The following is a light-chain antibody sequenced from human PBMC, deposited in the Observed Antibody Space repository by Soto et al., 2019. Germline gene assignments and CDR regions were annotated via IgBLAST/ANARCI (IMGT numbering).Light chain of an antibody. J-gene: IGKJ2*01. CDR3: QQYSSSPYT. V-gene: IGKV3-20*01. CDR1: QSLTSSY. CDR2: DVS. Sequence: EVVLTQSPATLSVSPGERAILSCRASQSLTSSYFAWYNQRPGQAPRLLIYDVSSRAAGIPDRFTGSGSGTDFTLTISRLEPEDFAVYYCQQYSSSPYTFGQGTKLEI.